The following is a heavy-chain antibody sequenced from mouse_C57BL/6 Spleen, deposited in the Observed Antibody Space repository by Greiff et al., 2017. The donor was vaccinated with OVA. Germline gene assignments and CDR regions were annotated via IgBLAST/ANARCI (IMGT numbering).Heavy chain of an antibody. D-gene: IGHD2-1*01. CDR3: ARGDLLWPAWFAY. CDR1: GYTFTSYD. J-gene: IGHJ3*01. Sequence: QVHVKQSGPELVKPGASVKLSCKASGYTFTSYDINWVKQRPGQGLEWIGWIYPRDGSTKYNEKFKGKATLTVDTSSSTAYMELHSLTSEDSAVYFCARGDLLWPAWFAYWGQGTLVTVSA. V-gene: IGHV1-85*01. CDR2: IYPRDGST.